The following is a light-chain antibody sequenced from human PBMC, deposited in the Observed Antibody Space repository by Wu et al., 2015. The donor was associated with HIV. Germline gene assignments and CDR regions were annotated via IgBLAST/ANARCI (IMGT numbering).Light chain of an antibody. V-gene: IGKV3-15*01. CDR3: LQYNNWPPFT. CDR1: QSVSSN. J-gene: IGKJ2*01. CDR2: GAS. Sequence: EIVMTQTPATLSVSPGRRVTLSCRASQSVSSNLAWYQQKPGQAPRLLIWGASTRATGIPARFSGSGSGTEFTLTISSMQSEDFAVYYCLQYNNWPPFTFGQGPSW.